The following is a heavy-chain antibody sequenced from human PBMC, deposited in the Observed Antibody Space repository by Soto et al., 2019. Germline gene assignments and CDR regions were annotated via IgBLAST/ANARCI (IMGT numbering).Heavy chain of an antibody. Sequence: QVQLVQSGAEVKKPGASVKVSCKAPGYTFISYGISWVRQAPGQGLEWMGWINPKKGNTNYAQRLQGRVTMTTDTSTSTACMELRSLRSDDTAVYYCAGDRGDSGYSGFDPWGQGTLVTVSS. CDR1: GYTFISYG. CDR3: AGDRGDSGYSGFDP. V-gene: IGHV1-18*01. J-gene: IGHJ5*02. D-gene: IGHD6-13*01. CDR2: INPKKGNT.